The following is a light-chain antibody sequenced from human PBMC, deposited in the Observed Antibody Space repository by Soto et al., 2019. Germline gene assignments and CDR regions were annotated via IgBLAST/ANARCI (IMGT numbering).Light chain of an antibody. J-gene: IGLJ1*01. CDR2: EVS. Sequence: QPVLTQRPAGSGSFGQSVTISCTGTSSDVGGYNYVSWYQQHPGKAPKLMIYEVSERPSGVPDRFSGSKSGNTASLTVSGLQADDEADYYCSSYSGTNYHYVFGTGTKVTVL. CDR3: SSYSGTNYHYV. V-gene: IGLV2-8*01. CDR1: SSDVGGYNY.